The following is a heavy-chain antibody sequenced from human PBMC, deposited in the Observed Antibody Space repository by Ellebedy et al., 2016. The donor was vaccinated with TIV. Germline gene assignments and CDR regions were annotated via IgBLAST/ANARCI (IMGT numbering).Heavy chain of an antibody. D-gene: IGHD6-19*01. CDR3: ARDQWLGRTYYFDN. J-gene: IGHJ4*02. CDR2: IKQDGSER. Sequence: GESLKISCVASGFTFSNYWMTWVRQAPGKGLEWVANIKQDGSERSYVDSVKGRFVISRDNAKNSLYLQMNGLGDEDTAVYYCARDQWLGRTYYFDNWGQGARVTVSS. V-gene: IGHV3-7*01. CDR1: GFTFSNYW.